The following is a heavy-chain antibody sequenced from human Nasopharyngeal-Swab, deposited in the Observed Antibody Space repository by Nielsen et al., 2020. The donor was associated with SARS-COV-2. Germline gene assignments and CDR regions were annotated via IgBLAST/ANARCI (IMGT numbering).Heavy chain of an antibody. V-gene: IGHV4-34*01. J-gene: IGHJ6*02. CDR1: GGSFSGYY. CDR2: INHSGST. CDR3: ARGGKTDIVVVPAAPHYYGMDV. D-gene: IGHD2-2*01. Sequence: SETLSLTCAVYGGSFSGYYWSWIRQPPGEGLEWIGEINHSGSTNYNPSLKSRVTISVDTSKNQFSLKLSSVTAADTAVYYCARGGKTDIVVVPAAPHYYGMDVWGQGTTVTVSS.